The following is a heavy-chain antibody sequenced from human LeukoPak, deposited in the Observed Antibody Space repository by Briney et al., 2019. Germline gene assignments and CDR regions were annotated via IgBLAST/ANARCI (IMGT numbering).Heavy chain of an antibody. Sequence: SETLSLTCTVSGGSITGATNYWSWIRQPAGKGLEWIGRIYTSGSTNYNPSLKSRVTISVDTSKNQFSLKLSSVTAADTAVYYCARDVKGYCSGGSCYRYYYYYMDVWGKGTTVTDSS. J-gene: IGHJ6*03. V-gene: IGHV4-61*02. CDR3: ARDVKGYCSGGSCYRYYYYYMDV. D-gene: IGHD2-15*01. CDR1: GGSITGATNY. CDR2: IYTSGST.